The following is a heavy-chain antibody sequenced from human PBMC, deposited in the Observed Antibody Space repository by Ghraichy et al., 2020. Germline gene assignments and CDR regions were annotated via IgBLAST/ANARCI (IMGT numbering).Heavy chain of an antibody. CDR2: ISGSGGST. Sequence: GGSLRLSCAASGFTFSSYAMSWDRQAPGKGLEWDSAISGSGGSTYYADSVKGRFTISRDNSKNTLYLQMNSLRAEDTAVYYCAKALYSGSLLPGGYWGQGTLVPVSS. J-gene: IGHJ4*02. CDR1: GFTFSSYA. D-gene: IGHD1-26*01. V-gene: IGHV3-23*01. CDR3: AKALYSGSLLPGGY.